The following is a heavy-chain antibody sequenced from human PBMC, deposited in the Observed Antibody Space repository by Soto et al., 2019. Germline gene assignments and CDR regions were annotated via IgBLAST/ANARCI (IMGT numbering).Heavy chain of an antibody. Sequence: SETLSLTCTVSAGSISSGGYYWSWIRQHAGKGLEWIGYIYYSGSTYYNPSLKSRVTISVDTSKNQFSLKLSSVTAADTAVYYCARSGYSYGPNPLLYWGQGTLVTVSS. V-gene: IGHV4-31*03. J-gene: IGHJ4*02. CDR3: ARSGYSYGPNPLLY. CDR1: AGSISSGGYY. CDR2: IYYSGST. D-gene: IGHD5-18*01.